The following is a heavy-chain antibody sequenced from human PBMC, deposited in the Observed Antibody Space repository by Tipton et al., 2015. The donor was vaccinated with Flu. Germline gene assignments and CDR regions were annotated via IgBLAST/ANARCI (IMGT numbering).Heavy chain of an antibody. V-gene: IGHV3-23*01. J-gene: IGHJ6*02. CDR3: ATAPTGYYYGMDV. Sequence: SLRLSCAASGFTFSSYAMSWVRQAPGKGLEWVSAISGSGGSTYYADSVKGRFTISRDNSKNTLYLQMNSLRAEGTAVYYCATAPTGYYYGMDVWGQGTTVTVSS. CDR2: ISGSGGST. CDR1: GFTFSSYA. D-gene: IGHD4-17*01.